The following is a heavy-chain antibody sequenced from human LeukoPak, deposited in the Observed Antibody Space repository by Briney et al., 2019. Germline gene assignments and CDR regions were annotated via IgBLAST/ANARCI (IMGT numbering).Heavy chain of an antibody. J-gene: IGHJ3*01. Sequence: GGSLRLSCAASGFTFSSYAMSWVRQAPGKGLEWVSTISNSGGSTYYADSVKGRFTISRDNSKNTLYLQMNSLRAEDTAVYYCAKHLSTGYYKIAFDVWGQGTMVTVSS. CDR1: GFTFSSYA. D-gene: IGHD3-9*01. CDR3: AKHLSTGYYKIAFDV. V-gene: IGHV3-23*01. CDR2: ISNSGGST.